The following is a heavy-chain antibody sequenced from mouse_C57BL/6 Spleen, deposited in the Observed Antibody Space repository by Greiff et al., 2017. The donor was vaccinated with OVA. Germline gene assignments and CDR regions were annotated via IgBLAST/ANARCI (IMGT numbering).Heavy chain of an antibody. CDR1: GYAFTNYL. CDR2: FNPGSGGT. J-gene: IGHJ2*01. Sequence: QVHVKQSGAELVRPGTSVKVSCKASGYAFTNYLIEWVKQRPGQGLEWIGVFNPGSGGTNYNEKFKGKATLTADKSSSTAYMQLSSLTSEDSAVYFCARGSGYPDYWGQGTTLTVSS. D-gene: IGHD3-2*02. CDR3: ARGSGYPDY. V-gene: IGHV1-54*01.